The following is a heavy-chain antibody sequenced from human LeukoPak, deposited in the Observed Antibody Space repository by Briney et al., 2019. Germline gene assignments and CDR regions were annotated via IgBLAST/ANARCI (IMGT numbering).Heavy chain of an antibody. V-gene: IGHV4-4*02. CDR1: GGSIINSNW. D-gene: IGHD3-22*01. CDR2: IYHSGST. J-gene: IGHJ4*02. Sequence: PSETLSLTCAVSGGSIINSNWWSWVRQPPGEGLEWIGEIYHSGSTNYNPSLKSRVTISVDKSKNQFSLKLSSVTAADTAVYYCARIYDYDSSGYGQEFGYWGQGTLVTVSS. CDR3: ARIYDYDSSGYGQEFGY.